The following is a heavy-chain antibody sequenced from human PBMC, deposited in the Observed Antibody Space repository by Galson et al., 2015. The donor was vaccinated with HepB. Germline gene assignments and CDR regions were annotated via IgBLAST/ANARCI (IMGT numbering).Heavy chain of an antibody. CDR3: AILYYDFWSGYPTRMDV. V-gene: IGHV1-2*02. J-gene: IGHJ6*04. D-gene: IGHD3-3*01. CDR1: GYTFTGYY. CDR2: INPNSGGT. Sequence: SVKVSCKASGYTFTGYYMHWVRQAPGQGLEWMGWINPNSGGTNYAQKFQGRVTMTRDTSISTAYMELSRLRSDDTAVYYCAILYYDFWSGYPTRMDVWGKGTTVTVSS.